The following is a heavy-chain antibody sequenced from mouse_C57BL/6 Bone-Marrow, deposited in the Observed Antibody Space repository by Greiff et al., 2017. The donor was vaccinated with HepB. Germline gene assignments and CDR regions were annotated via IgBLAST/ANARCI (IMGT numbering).Heavy chain of an antibody. Sequence: VQLKQSGAELVRPGASVTLSCKASGYTFTDYEMHWVKQTPVHGLEWIGAIDPETGGTAYNQKFKGKAILTADKSSSTAYMELRSLTSEDSAVYYCTVYGNYFDYWGQGTTLTVSS. CDR1: GYTFTDYE. CDR2: IDPETGGT. V-gene: IGHV1-15*01. J-gene: IGHJ2*01. CDR3: TVYGNYFDY. D-gene: IGHD2-1*01.